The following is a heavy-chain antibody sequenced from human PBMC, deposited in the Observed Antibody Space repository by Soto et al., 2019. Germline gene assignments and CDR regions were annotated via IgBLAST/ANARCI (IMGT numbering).Heavy chain of an antibody. CDR2: IIPIFGTI. CDR3: ARDKSADSSGYLYYFDY. V-gene: IGHV1-69*06. Sequence: SVKVSCKPSGGTFSSDAITWVRQAPGQGLEWMGGIIPIFGTINYAQKFQGRVTITADKSTTTAYMELSSLRSEDTAVYYCARDKSADSSGYLYYFDYWGQGTLVTVSS. D-gene: IGHD3-22*01. J-gene: IGHJ4*02. CDR1: GGTFSSDA.